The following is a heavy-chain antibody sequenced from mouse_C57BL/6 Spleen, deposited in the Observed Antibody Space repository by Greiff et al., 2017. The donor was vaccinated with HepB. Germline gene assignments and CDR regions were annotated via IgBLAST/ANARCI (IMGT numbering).Heavy chain of an antibody. CDR3: ARRVMVTTRGYYFDY. CDR1: GYTFTSYW. CDR2: IDPSDSYT. V-gene: IGHV1-69*01. D-gene: IGHD2-2*01. J-gene: IGHJ2*01. Sequence: QVQLQQPGAELVMPGASVKLSCKASGYTFTSYWMHWVKQRPGQGLEWIGEIDPSDSYTNYNQKFKGKSTLTVDKSSSTAYMQRSSLTSEDSAVYYCARRVMVTTRGYYFDYWGQGTTLTVSS.